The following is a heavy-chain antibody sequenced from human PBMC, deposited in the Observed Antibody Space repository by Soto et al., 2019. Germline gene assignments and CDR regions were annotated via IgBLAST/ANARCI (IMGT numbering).Heavy chain of an antibody. D-gene: IGHD3-3*01. CDR1: GDSVASNSAA. V-gene: IGHV6-1*01. CDR3: ARDFIFEWFLFPQPRIDY. CDR2: TYYRSKWYN. Sequence: SQALSLTCAISGDSVASNSAAWNWIRQSPSRGLEWLGRTYYRSKWYNDYAVSVKSRITINPDTSKNQFSLQLNSVTPEDTAVYYCARDFIFEWFLFPQPRIDYSGQGTLVIVSS. J-gene: IGHJ4*02.